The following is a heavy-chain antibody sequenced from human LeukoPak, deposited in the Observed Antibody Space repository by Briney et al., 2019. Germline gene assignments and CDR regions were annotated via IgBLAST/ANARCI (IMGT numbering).Heavy chain of an antibody. V-gene: IGHV4-59*08. J-gene: IGHJ5*02. CDR3: ARGGEYSYGGWFDP. CDR2: IYYSGAI. D-gene: IGHD5-18*01. CDR1: GGSISSYY. Sequence: PETLSLTCTVSGGSISSYYWSWIRQPPGKGLEWIGYIYYSGAINYNPFLKSRVTISVDASKNQFSLKLSSVTAADTAVYYSARGGEYSYGGWFDPWGQGTLVTVSS.